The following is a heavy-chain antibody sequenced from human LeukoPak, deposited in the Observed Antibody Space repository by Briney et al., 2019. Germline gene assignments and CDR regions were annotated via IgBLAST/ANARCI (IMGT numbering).Heavy chain of an antibody. V-gene: IGHV4-30-4*01. J-gene: IGHJ4*02. CDR1: GGSISSGDYY. CDR2: IYYSGST. CDR3: ARDGITGDSGY. Sequence: SQTLSLTCTVSGGSISSGDYYWSWIRQPPGKGLEWIGYIYYSGSTYYNPSLKSRVTISVDTSKNQFSPKLSSVTAADTAVYYCARDGITGDSGYWGQGTLVTVSS. D-gene: IGHD1-20*01.